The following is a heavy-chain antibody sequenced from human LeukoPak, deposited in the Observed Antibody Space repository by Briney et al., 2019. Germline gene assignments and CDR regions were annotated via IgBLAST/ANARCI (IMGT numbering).Heavy chain of an antibody. J-gene: IGHJ4*02. V-gene: IGHV3-30-3*01. Sequence: GRSLRLSCAASGFTFSSYAMHWVSQAPGKGLEWVAVISYDGSNKYYADSVKGRFTISRDNSKNTLYLQMNSLRAEDTAVYYCARKYQLLYYFDYWGQGTLVTVSS. D-gene: IGHD2-2*01. CDR1: GFTFSSYA. CDR3: ARKYQLLYYFDY. CDR2: ISYDGSNK.